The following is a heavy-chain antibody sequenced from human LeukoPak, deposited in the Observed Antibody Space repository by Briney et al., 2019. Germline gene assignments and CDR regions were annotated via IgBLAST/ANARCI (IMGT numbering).Heavy chain of an antibody. J-gene: IGHJ5*02. Sequence: ASVKISCKASGYTFTSYDINWVRQATGQGLEWMGWMNPNCGNTGYAQKFQGRVTMTRNTSISTAYMELSSLRSEDTAVYYCARGRGSSSSLWFDPWGQGTLVTVSS. V-gene: IGHV1-8*01. D-gene: IGHD6-6*01. CDR2: MNPNCGNT. CDR3: ARGRGSSSSLWFDP. CDR1: GYTFTSYD.